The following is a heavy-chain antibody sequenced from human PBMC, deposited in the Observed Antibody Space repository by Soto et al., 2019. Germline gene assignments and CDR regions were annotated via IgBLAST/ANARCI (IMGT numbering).Heavy chain of an antibody. CDR1: GFTFSSYA. V-gene: IGHV3-23*01. CDR3: AKDLLRAYNSPGDY. CDR2: ISGSGGST. J-gene: IGHJ4*02. D-gene: IGHD1-20*01. Sequence: GGSLRLSCAASGFTFSSYAMSWVRQAPGKGLEWVSAISGSGGSTYYADSVKGRFTISRDNSKNTLYLQMNSLRAEDTAVYYCAKDLLRAYNSPGDYWGQGTLVTVSS.